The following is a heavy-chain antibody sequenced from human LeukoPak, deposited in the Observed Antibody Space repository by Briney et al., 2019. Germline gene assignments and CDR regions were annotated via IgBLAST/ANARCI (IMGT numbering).Heavy chain of an antibody. CDR1: GGSISSSSYY. V-gene: IGHV4-39*01. CDR2: IYYSGST. J-gene: IGHJ5*02. Sequence: SETLSLNCTVSGGSISSSSYYWGWIRQPPGKGLEWIGSIYYSGSTYYNPSLKSRVTISVDTSKNQFSLKLSSVTAADTAVYYCARRVAAAGTFDPWGRGTLVTVSS. D-gene: IGHD6-13*01. CDR3: ARRVAAAGTFDP.